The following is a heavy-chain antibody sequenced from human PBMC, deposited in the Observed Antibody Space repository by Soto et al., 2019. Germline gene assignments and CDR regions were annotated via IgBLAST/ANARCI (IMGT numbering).Heavy chain of an antibody. J-gene: IGHJ4*02. CDR2: ISPYNGNT. D-gene: IGHD3-3*01. Sequence: ASVKVSCKSSGYPFTHYGITWVRQAPGQGLEWMGWISPYNGNTNYGQTLQGRVTLTTDTSASTAYMELSSLRSEDTAVYYCARTSGYYFYDYWGQGTLVTVSS. V-gene: IGHV1-18*01. CDR1: GYPFTHYG. CDR3: ARTSGYYFYDY.